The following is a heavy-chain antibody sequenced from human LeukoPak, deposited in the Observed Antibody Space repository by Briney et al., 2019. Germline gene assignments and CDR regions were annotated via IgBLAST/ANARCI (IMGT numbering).Heavy chain of an antibody. Sequence: GGSLRLSCAASGFTFSSYWMTWVRQAPGKGLEWVANIKQDGSEKYYVDSVKGRFTISRDNAKNSLYLQMNSLRAEDTAVYYCAKPVIYGSEQTDYWGQGTLVTVSS. CDR3: AKPVIYGSEQTDY. V-gene: IGHV3-7*05. J-gene: IGHJ4*02. CDR1: GFTFSSYW. D-gene: IGHD3-10*01. CDR2: IKQDGSEK.